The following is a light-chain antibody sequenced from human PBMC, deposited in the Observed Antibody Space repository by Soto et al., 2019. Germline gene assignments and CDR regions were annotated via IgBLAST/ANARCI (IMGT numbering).Light chain of an antibody. CDR1: QSISSW. CDR2: KAS. V-gene: IGKV1-5*03. CDR3: QQYNSYSGT. J-gene: IGKJ1*01. Sequence: DIQITQSPSAPSAPVGDRFTSTCRASQSISSWLAWYQQKPGKAPKLLIYKASSLESGVPSRFSGSGSGTEFTLTISSLQPDDFATYYCQQYNSYSGTFGQGTKVDIK.